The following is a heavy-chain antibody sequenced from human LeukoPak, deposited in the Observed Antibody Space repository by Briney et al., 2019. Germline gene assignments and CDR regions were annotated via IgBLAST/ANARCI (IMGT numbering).Heavy chain of an antibody. D-gene: IGHD5-18*01. V-gene: IGHV4-34*01. CDR3: AREPGYSYGYGFDY. Sequence: SETLSLTCAVYGGSFSGYYWSWIRQPPGKGLEWIGEINHSGSTNYNPPLKSRVTISVDTSKNQFSLKLSSVTAADTAVYYCAREPGYSYGYGFDYWGQGTLVTVSS. CDR1: GGSFSGYY. CDR2: INHSGST. J-gene: IGHJ4*02.